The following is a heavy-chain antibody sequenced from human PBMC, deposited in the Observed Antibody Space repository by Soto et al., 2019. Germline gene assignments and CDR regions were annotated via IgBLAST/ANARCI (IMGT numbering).Heavy chain of an antibody. D-gene: IGHD2-15*01. J-gene: IGHJ6*02. CDR3: ARAGRAGGSYYYYGMDV. CDR2: IYPGGVNI. CDR1: GYKFTRHH. Sequence: ASVKVSFKAIGYKFTRHHMHWVRQAPGQRLEWMGTIYPGGVNIGYAQKFRGRVTMTKDTSTSTAYMELRSLRSDDTAVYYCARAGRAGGSYYYYGMDVWGQGTTVTVSS. V-gene: IGHV1-46*01.